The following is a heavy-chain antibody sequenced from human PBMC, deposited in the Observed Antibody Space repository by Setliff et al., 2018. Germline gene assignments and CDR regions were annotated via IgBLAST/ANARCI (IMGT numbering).Heavy chain of an antibody. Sequence: PPETLSLTCAVYGGSFNSYYWSWTRQPPGKGLEWIGEINHSGSTNYNPSLNSRVPMSVDTSKNQFSLKLSSVTAADTAVYYCARSLSYYDSSGYLLAPYAFDIWDQGTMVTVSS. V-gene: IGHV4-34*01. CDR3: ARSLSYYDSSGYLLAPYAFDI. J-gene: IGHJ3*02. CDR2: INHSGST. D-gene: IGHD3-22*01. CDR1: GGSFNSYY.